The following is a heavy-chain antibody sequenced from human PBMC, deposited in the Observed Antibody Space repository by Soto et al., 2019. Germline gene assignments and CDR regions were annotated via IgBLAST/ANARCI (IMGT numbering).Heavy chain of an antibody. CDR2: IIPIFGTA. J-gene: IGHJ6*03. CDR3: ATGPVSVAGTGGYYYYYMDV. CDR1: GGTFSSYA. Sequence: ASVKVSCKASGGTFSSYAISWVRQAPGQGLEWMGGIIPIFGTANSAQKFQGRVTITADESTGTAYMELSSLRSEDTAVYYCATGPVSVAGTGGYYYYYMDVWGKGITVTVSS. D-gene: IGHD6-19*01. V-gene: IGHV1-69*13.